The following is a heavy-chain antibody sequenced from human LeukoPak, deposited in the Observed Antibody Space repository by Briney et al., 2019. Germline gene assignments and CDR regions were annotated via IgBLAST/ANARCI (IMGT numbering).Heavy chain of an antibody. CDR3: ARGERWLQFNY. V-gene: IGHV4-61*01. CDR1: GGSVNSGTYY. CDR2: ISYSGST. J-gene: IGHJ4*02. Sequence: PSETLSLTCTVSGGSVNSGTYYWSWIRQPPGKGLEWIGYISYSGSTNYNPSLKSRVTISVDTSKNQFSLKLSSVTAADTAVYYCARGERWLQFNYWGQGTLVTVSS. D-gene: IGHD5-24*01.